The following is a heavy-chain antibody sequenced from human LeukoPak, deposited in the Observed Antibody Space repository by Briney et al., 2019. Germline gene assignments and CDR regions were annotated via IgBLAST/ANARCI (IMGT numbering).Heavy chain of an antibody. CDR2: VSETGDGT. J-gene: IGHJ3*02. CDR1: GFSFSSYA. CDR3: ARGPELQTYDAFDI. Sequence: GGSLRLSCAVPGFSFSSYAMSWVRQAPGKGLEWVSTVSETGDGTYYADSVKGRFIISRDNSKNTFYLQMDSLRADDTAMYYCARGPELQTYDAFDIWGQGTMVTVSS. D-gene: IGHD1-7*01. V-gene: IGHV3-23*01.